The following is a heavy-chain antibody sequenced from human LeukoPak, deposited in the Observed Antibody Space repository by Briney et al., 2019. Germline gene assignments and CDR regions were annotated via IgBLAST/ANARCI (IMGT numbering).Heavy chain of an antibody. CDR2: ISGSGGST. V-gene: IGHV3-23*01. J-gene: IGHJ4*02. CDR1: GFTFSSYA. CDR3: AKDWVNSSGWYQGPEAFDY. D-gene: IGHD6-19*01. Sequence: GGSLRLSCAASGFTFSSYAMSWVRQAPGKGLEWVSAISGSGGSTYYADSVKGRFTISRDNSKNTLYLQMNSLRAEDTAVYYCAKDWVNSSGWYQGPEAFDYWGQGTLGTVSS.